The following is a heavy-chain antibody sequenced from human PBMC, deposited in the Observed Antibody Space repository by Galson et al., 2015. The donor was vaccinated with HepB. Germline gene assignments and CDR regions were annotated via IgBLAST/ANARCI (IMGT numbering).Heavy chain of an antibody. CDR3: ARISPNGSGSYYKSRKGYYFDC. D-gene: IGHD3-10*01. V-gene: IGHV3-7*03. CDR2: IKQDGSEK. J-gene: IGHJ4*02. CDR1: GFTSSSYW. Sequence: SLRLSCAASGFTSSSYWMSWVRQAPGKGLEWVANIKQDGSEKYYVDSVKGRFTISRDNAKNSLYLQMNSLRAEDTAVYYCARISPNGSGSYYKSRKGYYFDCWGQGTLVTVSS.